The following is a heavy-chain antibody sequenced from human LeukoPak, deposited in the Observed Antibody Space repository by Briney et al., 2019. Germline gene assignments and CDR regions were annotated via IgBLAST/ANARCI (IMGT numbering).Heavy chain of an antibody. Sequence: SETLSLTCTVSGGSFSGGAYYWSWVRQHPGQGLEWLGYIYYSGTTNYNPSLKSRVTISVDTSKNQFSLKLSSVTAADTAVYYCARVDPDSSSTLEVFDYWGQGTLVTVSS. CDR3: ARVDPDSSSTLEVFDY. J-gene: IGHJ4*02. D-gene: IGHD6-6*01. V-gene: IGHV4-61*08. CDR1: GGSFSGGAYY. CDR2: IYYSGTT.